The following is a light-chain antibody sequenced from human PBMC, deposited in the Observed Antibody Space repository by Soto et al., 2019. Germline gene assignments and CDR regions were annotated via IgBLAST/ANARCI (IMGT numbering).Light chain of an antibody. J-gene: IGKJ1*01. Sequence: TVLTHSPATLSLSPWERATLSCRASQSVSSYLAWYQQKPGQAPRLLIYDASNRATGIPARFSGSGSGTDFTLTISSLEPEDFAVYYCQQYNNWQTFGQGTKVDIK. CDR3: QQYNNWQT. V-gene: IGKV3-11*01. CDR2: DAS. CDR1: QSVSSY.